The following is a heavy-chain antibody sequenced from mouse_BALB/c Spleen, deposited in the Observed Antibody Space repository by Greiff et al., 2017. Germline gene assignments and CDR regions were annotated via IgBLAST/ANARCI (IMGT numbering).Heavy chain of an antibody. CDR3: TRDGNPLYAMDY. J-gene: IGHJ4*01. CDR2: IRLKSNNYAT. CDR1: GFTFSNYW. V-gene: IGHV6-6*02. Sequence: EVKVEESGGGLVQPGGSMKLSCVASGFTFSNYWMNWIRQSPEKGLEWVAEIRLKSNNYATHYAESVKGRFTISRDDSKSSVYLQMNNLRAEDTGIYYCTRDGNPLYAMDYWGQGTSVTVSS. D-gene: IGHD2-1*01.